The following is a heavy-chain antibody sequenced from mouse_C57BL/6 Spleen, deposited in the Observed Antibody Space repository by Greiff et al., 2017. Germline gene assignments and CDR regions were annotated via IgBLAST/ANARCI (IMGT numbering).Heavy chain of an antibody. Sequence: EVMLVEPGGDLVKPGGSLKLSCAASGFTFSSYGMSWVRQTPDKRLEWVATISSGGSYTYYPDSVKGRFPISIDNAKNTTSLQMSSLKSEDTAMYYCAKHPPITTVVFDVWGTGTTVTVSS. CDR1: GFTFSSYG. CDR2: ISSGGSYT. V-gene: IGHV5-6*01. CDR3: AKHPPITTVVFDV. D-gene: IGHD1-1*01. J-gene: IGHJ1*03.